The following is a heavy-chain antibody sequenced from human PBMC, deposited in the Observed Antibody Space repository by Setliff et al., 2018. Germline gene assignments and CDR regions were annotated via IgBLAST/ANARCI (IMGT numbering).Heavy chain of an antibody. CDR1: GGSISSRY. V-gene: IGHV4-59*11. CDR3: ARLTSSYDFWSGYYSHLNYPDAFDI. J-gene: IGHJ3*02. Sequence: PSETLSLTCTVSGGSISSRYWSWIRQPPGKGLEWIGYIYYSGSTNYNPSLKSRVTISVDTSKNQFSLKLSSVTAADTAVYYCARLTSSYDFWSGYYSHLNYPDAFDIWGQGTMVTVSS. D-gene: IGHD3-3*01. CDR2: IYYSGST.